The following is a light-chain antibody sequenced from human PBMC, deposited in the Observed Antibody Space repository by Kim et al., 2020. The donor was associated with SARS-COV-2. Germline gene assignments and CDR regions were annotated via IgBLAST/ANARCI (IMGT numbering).Light chain of an antibody. V-gene: IGLV4-69*01. CDR3: QTWGAGIHWV. Sequence: SVELTCTLSSGHSTYTIAWHQQHPEKGPRFLMKLHSDGSHSKGDGIPDRFSGSSSGAGRYLTISSLQSEDEADYYCQTWGAGIHWVFGGGTQLTVL. CDR2: LHSDGSH. CDR1: SGHSTYT. J-gene: IGLJ3*02.